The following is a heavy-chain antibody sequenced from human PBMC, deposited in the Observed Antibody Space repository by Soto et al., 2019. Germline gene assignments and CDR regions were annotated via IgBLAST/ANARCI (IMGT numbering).Heavy chain of an antibody. J-gene: IGHJ5*02. CDR1: GGSISSSSYY. CDR2: IYYSGST. Sequence: SETLSLTCTVSGGSISSSSYYWGWIRQPPGKGLEWIGSIYYSGSTYYNPSLKSRVTISVDTSKNQFSLKLSSVTAADTAVYYCATHPYLIVGATHRWGDWFDTWGQGTLDTVSS. D-gene: IGHD1-26*01. CDR3: ATHPYLIVGATHRWGDWFDT. V-gene: IGHV4-39*01.